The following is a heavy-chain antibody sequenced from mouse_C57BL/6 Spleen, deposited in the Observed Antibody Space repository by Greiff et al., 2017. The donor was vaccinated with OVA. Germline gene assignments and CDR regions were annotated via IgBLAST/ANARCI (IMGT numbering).Heavy chain of an antibody. V-gene: IGHV1-76*01. J-gene: IGHJ3*01. CDR2: IYPGSGNT. Sequence: QVQLQQPGAELVKPGASVKLSCKASGYTFTDYYINWVKQRPGQGLEWIARIYPGSGNTYYNEKFKGKATLTAEKSSSTAYMQLSSLTSEDSAVYFCARGDWFAYWGQGTLVTVSA. CDR3: ARGDWFAY. CDR1: GYTFTDYY.